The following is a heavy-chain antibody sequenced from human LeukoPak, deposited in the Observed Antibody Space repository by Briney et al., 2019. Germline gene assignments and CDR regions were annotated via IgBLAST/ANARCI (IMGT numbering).Heavy chain of an antibody. Sequence: SVNVSCKASGYTFTSYGISWVRHAPGQGLEWMGWISAFNGNTNYAQKLQGRVTMTTDTSTSTAYMELRSLRSDDTAAYYCARDIVVVVAGSDAFDIWGQGTMVTVSS. CDR3: ARDIVVVVAGSDAFDI. D-gene: IGHD2-15*01. J-gene: IGHJ3*02. CDR2: ISAFNGNT. CDR1: GYTFTSYG. V-gene: IGHV1-18*01.